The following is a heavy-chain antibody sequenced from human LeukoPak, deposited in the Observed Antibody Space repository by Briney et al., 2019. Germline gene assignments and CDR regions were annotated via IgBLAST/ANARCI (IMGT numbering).Heavy chain of an antibody. CDR2: IYSGDTT. Sequence: GGSLRLSCAASGFTFSSYWMSWVRQAPGKGLEWVSVIYSGDTTYYADSVKGRFTISRDDLKNTLYLQMNSLRADDTAVYYCASQAYYYYGMDVWGQGTTVTVSS. CDR3: ASQAYYYYGMDV. CDR1: GFTFSSYW. V-gene: IGHV3-53*01. J-gene: IGHJ6*02.